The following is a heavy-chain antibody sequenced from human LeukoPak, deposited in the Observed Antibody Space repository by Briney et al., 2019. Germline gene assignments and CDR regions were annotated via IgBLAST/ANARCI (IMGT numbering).Heavy chain of an antibody. CDR1: GGSISSGRYY. V-gene: IGHV4-61*02. Sequence: TLSLTCTVSGGSISSGRYYWSWIRQPAGKGLEWIVRVSTTGSTNYNPSLKSRVTISLDTSKNQFSLKLTSVTAADTAVYYCARALADYDSSGFTYYFDYWGQGTLVTVSS. CDR2: VSTTGST. CDR3: ARALADYDSSGFTYYFDY. J-gene: IGHJ4*02. D-gene: IGHD3-22*01.